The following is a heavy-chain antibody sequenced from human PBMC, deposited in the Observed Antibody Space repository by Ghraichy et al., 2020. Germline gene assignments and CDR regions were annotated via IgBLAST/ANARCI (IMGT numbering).Heavy chain of an antibody. CDR3: AREGYNYGYVGY. V-gene: IGHV4-61*01. J-gene: IGHJ4*02. Sequence: ESLNISCTVSGGSVSSGNYYWSWIRQPPGKGLEWIGYIYYSGSTNYNPSLKSRVTISVDTSKNQFSLKLSSVTAADTAVYYCAREGYNYGYVGYWGQGTLVTVSS. CDR1: GGSVSSGNYY. D-gene: IGHD5-18*01. CDR2: IYYSGST.